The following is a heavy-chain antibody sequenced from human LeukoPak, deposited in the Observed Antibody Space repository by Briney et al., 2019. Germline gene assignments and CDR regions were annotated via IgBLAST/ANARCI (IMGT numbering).Heavy chain of an antibody. CDR1: GFTYSSNH. CDR2: INNGDTT. V-gene: IGHV3-66*01. CDR3: TRSTAWSRWVN. J-gene: IGHJ4*02. D-gene: IGHD1-1*01. Sequence: GGSLRLSCAASGFTYSSNHMSWVRQAPGKGLEWVSIINNGDTTYYADSVKGRFTISRDNSKNTLYLQVNSLRVEDTAVYYCTRSTAWSRWVNWGPGTLVTVSS.